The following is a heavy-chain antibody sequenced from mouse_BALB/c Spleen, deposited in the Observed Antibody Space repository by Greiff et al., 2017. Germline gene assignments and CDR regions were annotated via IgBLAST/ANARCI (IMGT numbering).Heavy chain of an antibody. J-gene: IGHJ4*01. Sequence: VKLMESGAELVKPGASVKLSCTASGFNIKDTYMHWVKQRPEQGLEWIGRIDPANGNTKYDPKFQGKATITADTSSNTAYLQLSSLTSEDTAVYYCASPCNRYAMDYWGQGTSVTVSS. V-gene: IGHV14-3*02. D-gene: IGHD2-1*01. CDR1: GFNIKDTY. CDR3: ASPCNRYAMDY. CDR2: IDPANGNT.